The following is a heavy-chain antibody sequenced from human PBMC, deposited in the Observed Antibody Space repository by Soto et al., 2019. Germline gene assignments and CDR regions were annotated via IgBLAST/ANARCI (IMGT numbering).Heavy chain of an antibody. CDR2: ISWNGGSI. CDR1: GFTFDDYA. D-gene: IGHD3-22*01. V-gene: IGHV3-9*01. Sequence: EVQLVESGGGLVQPGRSLRLSCAASGFTFDDYAMHWVRQAPGKGLEWVSGISWNGGSIGYAASVKGRFTISRDNAKNSVYLQMTSLSAEDTAFYYCAKLRVGVCVVIVSGGQGTLVAFSS. CDR3: AKLRVGVCVVIVS. J-gene: IGHJ4*02.